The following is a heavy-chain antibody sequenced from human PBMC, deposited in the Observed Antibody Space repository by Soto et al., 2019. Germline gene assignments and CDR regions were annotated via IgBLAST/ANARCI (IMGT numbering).Heavy chain of an antibody. J-gene: IGHJ4*02. D-gene: IGHD6-25*01. CDR1: GFTFSSYG. Sequence: PGGSLRLSCAASGFTFSSYGMHWVRQAPGKGLEWVAVISYDGSNKYYADSVKGRFTISRDNSKNTLYLQMNSLRAEDTAVYYCAKNVTPGIAAAGRLNWGTGPLVTVSP. CDR2: ISYDGSNK. CDR3: AKNVTPGIAAAGRLN. V-gene: IGHV3-30*18.